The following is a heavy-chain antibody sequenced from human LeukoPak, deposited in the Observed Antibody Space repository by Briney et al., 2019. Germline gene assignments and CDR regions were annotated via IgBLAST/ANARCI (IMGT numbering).Heavy chain of an antibody. CDR1: GVSISSGDYY. J-gene: IGHJ4*02. CDR3: ARYDRGVVAEGY. D-gene: IGHD2-15*01. V-gene: IGHV4-30-4*01. Sequence: PSETLSLTCTVSGVSISSGDYYWRWIRQPPGKGLEWIGYIYYSGSTYYNPSLKSRVTISVDTSKNPFSLKLSSVTAADTAVYYCARYDRGVVAEGYWGQGTLVTVSS. CDR2: IYYSGST.